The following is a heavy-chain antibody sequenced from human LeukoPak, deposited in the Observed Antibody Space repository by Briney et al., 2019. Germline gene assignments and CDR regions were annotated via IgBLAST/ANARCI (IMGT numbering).Heavy chain of an antibody. D-gene: IGHD1-26*01. CDR2: INSDETTL. J-gene: IGHJ4*02. Sequence: PGGSLRLSCAASGFTLSKHWMHWVRQAPGKGLVWVSRINSDETTLQYADSVKGRFTISRDAAKNTLYLQMNSLRAEDTAVYYCARVIVGGTGFDCWGQGTPVTVSS. CDR1: GFTLSKHW. CDR3: ARVIVGGTGFDC. V-gene: IGHV3-74*01.